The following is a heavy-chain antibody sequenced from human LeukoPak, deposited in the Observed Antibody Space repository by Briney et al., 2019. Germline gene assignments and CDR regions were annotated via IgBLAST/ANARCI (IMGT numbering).Heavy chain of an antibody. V-gene: IGHV3-11*06. CDR2: ICGSGSFT. J-gene: IGHJ3*01. CDR1: GFTFSDYY. CDR3: ARGDDYFLDSSGQWGAALDL. Sequence: PGGSLRLSCAASGFTFSDYYMTWIRQAPGKGLEWVSFICGSGSFTNSADSVRGRFTISRDNAKNSLSLQMNSLRAEDTAVYYCARGDDYFLDSSGQWGAALDLWGQGTMVTVSS. D-gene: IGHD3-22*01.